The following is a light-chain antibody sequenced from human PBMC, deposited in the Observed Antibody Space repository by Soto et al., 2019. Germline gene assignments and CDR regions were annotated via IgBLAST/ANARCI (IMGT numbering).Light chain of an antibody. CDR2: GNN. Sequence: QSVLTQPPSVSGAPGQRVTISCTGSSSNIGAGYDVPWYQQLPGTAPKLLIYGNNNRPSGVPDRFSGSKSGTSASLAITGLQAEDEADYYCQSYDSSLSGWVFGGGTKLTVL. CDR1: SSNIGAGYD. J-gene: IGLJ3*02. CDR3: QSYDSSLSGWV. V-gene: IGLV1-40*01.